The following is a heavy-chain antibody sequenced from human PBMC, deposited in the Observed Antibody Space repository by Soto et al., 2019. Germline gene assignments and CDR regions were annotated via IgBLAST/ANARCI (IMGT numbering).Heavy chain of an antibody. D-gene: IGHD6-19*01. CDR1: GFTFSSFA. Sequence: EVQLLESGGGLVQPGGSLRLSCAASGFTFSSFAMTWVRQAPGKGLEWVSGISGSGGSTYYADSVKGRFTISRDNSKNTLYLQMNSLRVDDTAVYFCAKDRIAVAGPDAFDIWGQGTMVTVSS. CDR2: ISGSGGST. CDR3: AKDRIAVAGPDAFDI. V-gene: IGHV3-23*01. J-gene: IGHJ3*02.